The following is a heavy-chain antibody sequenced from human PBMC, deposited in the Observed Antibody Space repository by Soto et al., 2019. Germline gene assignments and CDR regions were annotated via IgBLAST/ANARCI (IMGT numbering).Heavy chain of an antibody. D-gene: IGHD1-26*01. Sequence: ASVKVSCKASGYIFTNYYIHWVRQAPGQGLEWMAIINPNGGSTNCAQEFQGRITLTRDTSTSTVYMELSSLRSEDTAVYYCARDSVVGTTKFTGDYWGQGTLVTVS. V-gene: IGHV1-46*01. CDR2: INPNGGST. J-gene: IGHJ4*02. CDR1: GYIFTNYY. CDR3: ARDSVVGTTKFTGDY.